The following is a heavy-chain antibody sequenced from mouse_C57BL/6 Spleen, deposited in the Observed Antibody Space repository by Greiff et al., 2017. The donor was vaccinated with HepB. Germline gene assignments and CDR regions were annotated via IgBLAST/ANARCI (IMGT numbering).Heavy chain of an antibody. Sequence: EVNLVESGGGLVKPGGSLKLSCAASGFTFSSYAMSWVRQTPEKRLEWVATISDGGSYTYYPDNVKGRFTISRDNAKNNLYLQMSHLKSEDTAMYYCARDRGDEAMDYWGQGTSVTVSS. CDR2: ISDGGSYT. J-gene: IGHJ4*01. D-gene: IGHD3-1*01. CDR1: GFTFSSYA. V-gene: IGHV5-4*01. CDR3: ARDRGDEAMDY.